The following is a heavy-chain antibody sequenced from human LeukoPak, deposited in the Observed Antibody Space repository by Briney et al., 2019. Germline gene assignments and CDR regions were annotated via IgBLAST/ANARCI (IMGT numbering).Heavy chain of an antibody. V-gene: IGHV4-39*01. J-gene: IGHJ4*02. Sequence: SETLSLTCTVSGGSISSSSYYWGWIRQPPGKGLEWIRSIYYSGSTYYNPSLKSRVTISVDTSKNQFSLKLSSVTAADTAVYYCARNNNFYYYGSEHQYYFDYWGQGTLVTVSS. CDR2: IYYSGST. CDR1: GGSISSSSYY. CDR3: ARNNNFYYYGSEHQYYFDY. D-gene: IGHD3-10*01.